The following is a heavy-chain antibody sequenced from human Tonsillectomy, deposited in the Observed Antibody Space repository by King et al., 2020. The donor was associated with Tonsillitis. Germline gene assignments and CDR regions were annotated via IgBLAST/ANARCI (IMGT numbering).Heavy chain of an antibody. CDR1: GFTVSSNY. V-gene: IGHV3-53*04. J-gene: IGHJ5*02. CDR3: ARTGYCSSTSCPFPWFDP. Sequence: VQLVESGGGLVQPGGSLRLSCAASGFTVSSNYMSWVRQAPGKGLEGVSVIYSGGSTYYADSVKGRFTISRHNSKNTLYLQMNSLRAEDTAVYYCARTGYCSSTSCPFPWFDPWGQGTLVTVSS. D-gene: IGHD2-2*01. CDR2: IYSGGST.